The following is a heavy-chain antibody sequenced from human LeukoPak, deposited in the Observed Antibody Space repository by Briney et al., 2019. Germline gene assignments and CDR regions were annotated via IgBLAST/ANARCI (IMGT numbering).Heavy chain of an antibody. CDR3: AKASGGYCSSISCYHFDY. J-gene: IGHJ4*02. V-gene: IGHV3-9*01. CDR1: GFAFHDYA. Sequence: PGGSLRLSCAASGFAFHDYAMHWVRQAPGKGLEWVSSISWNSGTIRYADSVKGRFTISRDNAKNSLYLQMNSLRAEDTASYYCAKASGGYCSSISCYHFDYWGQGTLVTVSS. CDR2: ISWNSGTI. D-gene: IGHD2-2*01.